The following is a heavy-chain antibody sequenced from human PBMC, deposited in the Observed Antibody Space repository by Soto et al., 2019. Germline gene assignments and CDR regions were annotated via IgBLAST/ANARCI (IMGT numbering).Heavy chain of an antibody. Sequence: GPTLVNPTQTLTLTCTFSGFSLSTSGMCVSWIRQPPGKALEWLALIDWDDDKYYSTSLKTRLTISKDSSKNQVVLTMTNMDPVDTATYYCARVNGGRGYSGYDPFIDYWGQGTLVTVSS. D-gene: IGHD5-12*01. CDR2: IDWDDDK. CDR3: ARVNGGRGYSGYDPFIDY. V-gene: IGHV2-70*01. CDR1: GFSLSTSGMC. J-gene: IGHJ4*02.